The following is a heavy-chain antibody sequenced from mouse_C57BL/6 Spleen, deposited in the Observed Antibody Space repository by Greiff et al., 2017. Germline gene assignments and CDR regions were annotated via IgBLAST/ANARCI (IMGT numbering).Heavy chain of an antibody. V-gene: IGHV1-7*01. D-gene: IGHD1-1*01. CDR3: ASPSYGSSYYFDY. CDR2: LNPISGYT. CDR1: GYTFTSYW. J-gene: IGHJ2*01. Sequence: VQLVASGAELAKPGASVKLSCKASGYTFTSYWMHWVKQRPGQGLEWIGYLNPISGYTKYNQKFKDKATLTADKSSSTAYMQLSSLTYEDSAVYYCASPSYGSSYYFDYWGQGTTLTVSS.